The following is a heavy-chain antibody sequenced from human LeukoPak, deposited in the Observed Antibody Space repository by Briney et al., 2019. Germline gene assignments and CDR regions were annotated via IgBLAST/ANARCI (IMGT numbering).Heavy chain of an antibody. CDR1: GFTFSSYW. J-gene: IGHJ4*02. CDR2: IISDGSSA. D-gene: IGHD5-24*01. Sequence: PGGSLRLSCAASGFTFSSYWMHWVRQAPGKGLVWVSCIISDGSSATYADSVKGRFTISRDNSKNTLYLQMSSLRAEDTAVYYCAKSGYNRFDYWGQGTLVTVSS. V-gene: IGHV3-74*01. CDR3: AKSGYNRFDY.